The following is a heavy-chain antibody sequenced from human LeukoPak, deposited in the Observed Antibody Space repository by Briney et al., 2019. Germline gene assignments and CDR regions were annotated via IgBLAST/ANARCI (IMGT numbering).Heavy chain of an antibody. V-gene: IGHV4-30-4*01. CDR3: ARGDSSTWSFKI. J-gene: IGHJ4*02. CDR2: IYYSGST. Sequence: SQTLSLTCTVSGGSISSGDYYWSWIRQPPGKGLEWIAYIYYSGSTSYNPSLKSRVAISVDTSKNQFSLKLNSVTAADTAVYYCARGDSSTWSFKIWGQGTLVTVSS. D-gene: IGHD6-13*01. CDR1: GGSISSGDYY.